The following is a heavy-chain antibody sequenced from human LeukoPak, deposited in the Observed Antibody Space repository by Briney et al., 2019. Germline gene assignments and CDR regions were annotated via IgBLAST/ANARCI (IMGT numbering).Heavy chain of an antibody. D-gene: IGHD5-24*01. Sequence: GGSLRLSCAASGFTFSSFWMSWVRQSPGKGLEWVANIKLDGSEKYYVDSVKGRFTISRDNAKNSLYLQMNSLRAEDTAVYYCARPSRDGYTSDYWGQGTLVTVSS. V-gene: IGHV3-7*01. CDR3: ARPSRDGYTSDY. CDR1: GFTFSSFW. J-gene: IGHJ4*02. CDR2: IKLDGSEK.